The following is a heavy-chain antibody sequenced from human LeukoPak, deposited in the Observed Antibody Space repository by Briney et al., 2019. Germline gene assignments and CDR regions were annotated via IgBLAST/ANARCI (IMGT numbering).Heavy chain of an antibody. D-gene: IGHD1-14*01. Sequence: PSETLSLTCTVSGGSISSYYWSWIRQPPGKGLEWIGYIHTSGSTNYNPSLKSRVTISVDTSKNQFSLKLSSVTAADTAVYYCARHRSAEMYYFDYWGQGTLVTVSS. CDR2: IHTSGST. CDR1: GGSISSYY. CDR3: ARHRSAEMYYFDY. J-gene: IGHJ4*02. V-gene: IGHV4-4*09.